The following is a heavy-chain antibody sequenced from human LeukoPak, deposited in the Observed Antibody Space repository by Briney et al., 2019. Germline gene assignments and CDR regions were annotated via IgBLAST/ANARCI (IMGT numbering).Heavy chain of an antibody. J-gene: IGHJ4*02. V-gene: IGHV1-18*01. Sequence: ASVKVSCKASGYTFTNYGISWVRQAPGHGLEWMGWINAYNGNTNFSQKFQGRVTMTAETSTRTAYMELRSLRSDDAAIYYCARGLYDSSGYYHFDYWGQGTLVTVSS. D-gene: IGHD3-22*01. CDR3: ARGLYDSSGYYHFDY. CDR2: INAYNGNT. CDR1: GYTFTNYG.